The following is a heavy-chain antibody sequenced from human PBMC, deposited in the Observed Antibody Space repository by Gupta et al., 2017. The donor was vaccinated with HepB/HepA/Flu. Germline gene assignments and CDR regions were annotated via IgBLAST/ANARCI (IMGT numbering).Heavy chain of an antibody. CDR2: ISSNGGST. V-gene: IGHV3-64*01. CDR1: GFTLSRYA. J-gene: IGHJ6*02. D-gene: IGHD4-17*01. Sequence: EVQLVESGGDSVQPGGYLRLSCAASGFTLSRYAMHWVRQAPGKGLDYVSAISSNGGSTYYANSVKGRFTISRDNSKNTLYLQMGSLIAEDMAVYYCARSYDYGDSSMDVWGQVTTVTDSS. CDR3: ARSYDYGDSSMDV.